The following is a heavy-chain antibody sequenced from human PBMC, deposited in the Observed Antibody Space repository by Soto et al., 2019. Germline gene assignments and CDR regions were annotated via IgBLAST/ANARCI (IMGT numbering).Heavy chain of an antibody. D-gene: IGHD3-3*01. CDR1: GYTLTELS. V-gene: IGHV1-24*01. J-gene: IGHJ3*02. Sequence: ASVKVSCKVSGYTLTELSMHWVRQAPGKGLEWMGGFDPEDGETIYAQKFQGRVTMTEDTSTDTAYMELSSLRSEDTAVYYCATFTYYDFWSGRGPSDDFDIWGQGTMVTVSS. CDR3: ATFTYYDFWSGRGPSDDFDI. CDR2: FDPEDGET.